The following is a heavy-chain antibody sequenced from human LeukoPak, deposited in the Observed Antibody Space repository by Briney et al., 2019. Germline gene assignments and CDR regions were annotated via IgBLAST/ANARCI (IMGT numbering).Heavy chain of an antibody. J-gene: IGHJ4*02. D-gene: IGHD6-13*01. Sequence: GGSLRLSCAASGFTFRNYGMHWVRQAPGKGLEWVAVIWSDGSTKYYAESVQGRFTISRDTSKSRPYLQLNSLRVEDTAVFYCARDTSSSWYYFDHWGQGTLATVSS. CDR3: ARDTSSSWYYFDH. CDR1: GFTFRNYG. CDR2: IWSDGSTK. V-gene: IGHV3-33*01.